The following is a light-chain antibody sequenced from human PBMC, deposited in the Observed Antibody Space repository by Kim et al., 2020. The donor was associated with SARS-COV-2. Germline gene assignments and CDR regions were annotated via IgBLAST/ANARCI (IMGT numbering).Light chain of an antibody. CDR2: HVS. CDR3: CSYAGSYV. V-gene: IGLV2-11*01. J-gene: IGLJ1*01. CDR1: SSDGGGYDY. Sequence: SPGQSVTISCTATSSDGGGYDYVSWYQQHPGKAPKLMIYHVSKRPSGVPDRFSGSKSGNTASLTISELQAEDEADYYCCSYAGSYVFGTGTKVTVL.